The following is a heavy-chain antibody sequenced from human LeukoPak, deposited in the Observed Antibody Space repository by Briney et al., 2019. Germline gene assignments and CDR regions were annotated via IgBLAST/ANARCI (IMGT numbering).Heavy chain of an antibody. V-gene: IGHV1-2*02. D-gene: IGHD5-24*01. CDR2: INPNSGGT. CDR1: GYTFTDYY. Sequence: ASVKVSCKASGYTFTDYYMHWGRQAPGQGLEWMGWINPNSGGTNYEQKFQGRVNMTRDTSISTAYMELSRLRSDDTAVYYCARLGEMATIDYWGQGTLVTVSS. J-gene: IGHJ4*02. CDR3: ARLGEMATIDY.